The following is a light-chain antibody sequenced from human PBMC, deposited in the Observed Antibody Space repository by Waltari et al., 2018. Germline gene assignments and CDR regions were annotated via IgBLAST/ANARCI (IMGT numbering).Light chain of an antibody. CDR2: AAS. CDR1: QDITNY. V-gene: IGKV1-9*01. CDR3: QQLTSYPLT. Sequence: DIQLTQSPSFLSASVGDRVTITCRASQDITNYLAWYQQKPGKAPNLLIYAASTLQSGVPSRFSGSGSGTEFTLTISTLQPEDCATYYCQQLTSYPLTFGGGTKVEIK. J-gene: IGKJ4*01.